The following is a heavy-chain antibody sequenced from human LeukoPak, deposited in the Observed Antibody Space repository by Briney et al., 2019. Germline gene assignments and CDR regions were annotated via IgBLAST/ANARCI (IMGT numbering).Heavy chain of an antibody. J-gene: IGHJ5*02. CDR2: IYTSGST. V-gene: IGHV4-4*07. Sequence: SETLSLTCTVSGGSISSYYWSWFRQPAGKGLEWIGRIYTSGSTNYNPSLKSRVTMSVDTSKNQFSLKLSSVTAADTAVYYCARDQEGYCSSTSCYKYNWFDPWGQGTLVTVAS. CDR3: ARDQEGYCSSTSCYKYNWFDP. CDR1: GGSISSYY. D-gene: IGHD2-2*02.